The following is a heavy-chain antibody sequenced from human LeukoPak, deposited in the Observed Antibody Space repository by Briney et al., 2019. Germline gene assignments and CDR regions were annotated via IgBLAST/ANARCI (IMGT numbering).Heavy chain of an antibody. D-gene: IGHD6-13*01. CDR1: GCTFTGYD. Sequence: AAVKVSCKASGCTFTGYDINWVRQATGQGLEWMGWMNPNSGNTGYAQKFQGRVTMTRNTSISTAYMELSSLRSEDTAVYYCARAAPRSSSIETYYFDYWGQGTLVTVSS. CDR3: ARAAPRSSSIETYYFDY. J-gene: IGHJ4*02. V-gene: IGHV1-8*01. CDR2: MNPNSGNT.